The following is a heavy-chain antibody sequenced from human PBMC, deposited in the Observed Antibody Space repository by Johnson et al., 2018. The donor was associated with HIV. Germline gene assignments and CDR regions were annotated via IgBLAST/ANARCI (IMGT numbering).Heavy chain of an antibody. CDR2: INWNGGNT. D-gene: IGHD2-21*02. V-gene: IGHV3-20*04. Sequence: VQLVESGGGVARPGGSLRLSCEASGFTFDEYDMTWVRQVPGKGLEWVSGINWNGGNTGYADSVKGRFTISRDNAKKSLYLQMSSLRAEDTALYYCVRVGKYCGGDCYSGVDAYDIWGQGTVVIVSS. J-gene: IGHJ3*02. CDR1: GFTFDEYD. CDR3: VRVGKYCGGDCYSGVDAYDI.